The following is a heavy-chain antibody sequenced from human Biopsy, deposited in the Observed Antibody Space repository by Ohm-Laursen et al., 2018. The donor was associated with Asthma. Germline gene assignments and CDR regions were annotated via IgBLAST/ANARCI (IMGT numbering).Heavy chain of an antibody. D-gene: IGHD3-10*01. J-gene: IGHJ4*02. V-gene: IGHV4-61*01. Sequence: SQTLSLTCTVSGGSVSSGSYYWGWIRQPPGKGLEWIGYIYYSGSTNYNPPLKSRVTISVDTSKNQFSLKLSSVTAADTAVYYCARERAGYYGSGSYLGYWGQGTLVTVSS. CDR1: GGSVSSGSYY. CDR3: ARERAGYYGSGSYLGY. CDR2: IYYSGST.